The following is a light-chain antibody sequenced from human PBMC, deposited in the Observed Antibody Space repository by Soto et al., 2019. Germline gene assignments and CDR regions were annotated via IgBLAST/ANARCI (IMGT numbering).Light chain of an antibody. V-gene: IGKV3-11*01. CDR3: QQYSKWPRS. CDR1: QSVSSY. J-gene: IGKJ1*01. Sequence: EIVLTQSPATLSLSPGERATLSCRASQSVSSYLAWYQQKPGQAPRLLIYDASNRAAGIPARFSGSGSGTDFTLTISSLESEDFAVYYCQQYSKWPRSFGQGTKVDI. CDR2: DAS.